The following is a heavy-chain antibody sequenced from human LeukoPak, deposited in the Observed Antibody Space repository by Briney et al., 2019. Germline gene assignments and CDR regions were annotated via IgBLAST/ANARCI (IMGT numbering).Heavy chain of an antibody. CDR3: ARECSSTSCYSVYYYYGMNV. D-gene: IGHD2-2*01. CDR2: IIPILGIA. Sequence: GASVKVSCKASGGTFSSYAISWVRQAPGQGLEWMGRIIPILGIANYAQKFQGRVTTTADKSTSTAYMELSSLRSEDTAVYYCARECSSTSCYSVYYYYGMNVWGQGTTVTISS. J-gene: IGHJ6*02. CDR1: GGTFSSYA. V-gene: IGHV1-69*04.